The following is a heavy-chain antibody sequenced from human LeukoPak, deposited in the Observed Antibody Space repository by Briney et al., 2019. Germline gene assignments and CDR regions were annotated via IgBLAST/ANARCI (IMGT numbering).Heavy chain of an antibody. CDR3: ARDRYSSGWYVIRVFSH. D-gene: IGHD6-19*01. J-gene: IGHJ4*02. CDR1: GGSFSGYY. V-gene: IGHV3-30-3*01. CDR2: ISTDGSNQ. Sequence: SLSLTCAVYGGSFSGYYWSSIRQPPGNGLGLVAFISTDGSNQYYADSVKGRFTISRDNSKNTLYLQMNSLRAEDTAVYYCARDRYSSGWYVIRVFSHWGQGTLVTVSS.